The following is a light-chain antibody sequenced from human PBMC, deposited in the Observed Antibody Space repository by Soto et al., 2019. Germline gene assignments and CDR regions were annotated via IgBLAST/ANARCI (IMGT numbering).Light chain of an antibody. Sequence: ILLTQSPSSLSASVGDRVTITCRASQDISTYLAWYQQNPGRAPKLLIYLTSNLHTGVPSRFSGSGSGTEFPLTISSLQPEDFATYYCQQLDSDPPWTFGQGTRVEIK. CDR3: QQLDSDPPWT. V-gene: IGKV1-9*01. CDR2: LTS. J-gene: IGKJ1*01. CDR1: QDISTY.